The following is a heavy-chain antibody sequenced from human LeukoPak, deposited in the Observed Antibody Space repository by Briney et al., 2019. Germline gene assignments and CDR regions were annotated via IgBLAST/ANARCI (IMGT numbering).Heavy chain of an antibody. V-gene: IGHV3-23*01. D-gene: IGHD2-15*01. J-gene: IGHJ4*02. CDR3: AKDLTSGSSYVYYFDY. Sequence: GGSLRLSCVPSGITFSNSALSWVRQAPGKGLEWVSGISGSGDSTYYADSVKGRFTISRDNSKNTLYVQMSSLRAEDTAVYYCAKDLTSGSSYVYYFDYWGQGTLVTVSS. CDR1: GITFSNSA. CDR2: ISGSGDST.